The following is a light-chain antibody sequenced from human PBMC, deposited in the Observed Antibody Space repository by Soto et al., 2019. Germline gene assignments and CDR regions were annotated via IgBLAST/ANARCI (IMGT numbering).Light chain of an antibody. J-gene: IGLJ1*01. Sequence: QSVLTQPASVSGSPGQSITISCTGTSSDVGSYNYVSWYQQHPGKAPKLMIYEVSNRPSGVSNRFSGSKSGSTASLTISGLQAEDEADYYCSSFTTSSSLDVFGSGTKVTVL. V-gene: IGLV2-14*01. CDR1: SSDVGSYNY. CDR3: SSFTTSSSLDV. CDR2: EVS.